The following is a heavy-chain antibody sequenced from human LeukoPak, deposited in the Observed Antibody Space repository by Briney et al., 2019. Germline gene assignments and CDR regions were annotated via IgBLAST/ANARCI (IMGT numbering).Heavy chain of an antibody. CDR1: GFTFSSYA. V-gene: IGHV3-30*04. Sequence: GGSLRLSCAASGFTFSSYAMHWVRQAPGKGLEWVAVISYDGSNKYYADSVKGRFTISRDNSKNRLYLQMNSLRVEDTAVYYCARDLFANNWFDPWGQGTLVTVSS. J-gene: IGHJ5*02. CDR3: ARDLFANNWFDP. CDR2: ISYDGSNK.